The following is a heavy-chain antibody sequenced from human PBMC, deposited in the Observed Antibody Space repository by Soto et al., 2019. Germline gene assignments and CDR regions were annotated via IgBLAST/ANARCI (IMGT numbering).Heavy chain of an antibody. CDR2: IYWDDDK. Sequence: QITLKESGPTRVKPTQTLTRTCTLSGFSLSTSGVGVGWIRQPPGKALEWLALIYWDDDKRYSPSLKSRLTITKDTSKNQVVLTMTNMDPVDTATYYCAHRGDPTNWFDPWGQGTLVTVSS. CDR1: GFSLSTSGVG. J-gene: IGHJ5*02. CDR3: AHRGDPTNWFDP. D-gene: IGHD3-10*01. V-gene: IGHV2-5*02.